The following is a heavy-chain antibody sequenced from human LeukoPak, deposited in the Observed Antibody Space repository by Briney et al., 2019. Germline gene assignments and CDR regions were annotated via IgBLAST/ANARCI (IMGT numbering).Heavy chain of an antibody. Sequence: GGSLRLPCAASGFTFSNDWMNWVRQAPGKGLEWVGRIKSTIDGGTTDFAAPVKGRFTVSRDDSENTLYLQMSSLGIEDTAVYYCTTGGNVIVAGTRAFDIWGHGTMVTVSS. CDR1: GFTFSNDW. CDR3: TTGGNVIVAGTRAFDI. V-gene: IGHV3-15*07. D-gene: IGHD6-19*01. CDR2: IKSTIDGGTT. J-gene: IGHJ3*02.